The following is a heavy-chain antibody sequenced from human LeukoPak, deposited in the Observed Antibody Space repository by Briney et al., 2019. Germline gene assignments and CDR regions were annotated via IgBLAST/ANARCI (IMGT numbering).Heavy chain of an antibody. CDR2: IKEDGSEK. J-gene: IGHJ4*02. Sequence: GGSLRLSCAASGFTFSNYWMSWVRQATGKGLECVAKIKEDGSEKHYVDSVKGRFTISRDNAKNSLYLQMNSLRAEDTAVYYCARDYTGGWNDYWGQGTLVTVSS. V-gene: IGHV3-7*01. CDR3: ARDYTGGWNDY. D-gene: IGHD7-27*01. CDR1: GFTFSNYW.